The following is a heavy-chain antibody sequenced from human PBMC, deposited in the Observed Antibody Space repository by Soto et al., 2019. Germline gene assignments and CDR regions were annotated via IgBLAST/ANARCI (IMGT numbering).Heavy chain of an antibody. J-gene: IGHJ6*02. CDR3: ARDPFGSSIVDYYYGMDV. Sequence: SVKVSCKASGGTFSNYAISWVRQAPGQGLEWMGGIIPIFGTANYAQKFQGRVTITADESTSTAYMELSSLRSEDTAVYYCARDPFGSSIVDYYYGMDVWGQGTTVTVSS. V-gene: IGHV1-69*13. CDR2: IIPIFGTA. CDR1: GGTFSNYA. D-gene: IGHD2-2*01.